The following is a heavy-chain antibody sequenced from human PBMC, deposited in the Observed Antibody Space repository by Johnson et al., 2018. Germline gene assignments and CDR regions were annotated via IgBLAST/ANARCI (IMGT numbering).Heavy chain of an antibody. CDR1: GFTFSNYW. V-gene: IGHV3-7*01. CDR2: IKKDGSEK. J-gene: IGHJ1*01. CDR3: VGGVGWILQH. Sequence: VQLVQSGGGLVPPGGSLRLSCAASGFTFSNYWMFWVRQAPGKGLEWVATIKKDGSEKFYVDSVKGRLTMSRDNAKNSLYLQMNSLRDEDTAVYYCVGGVGWILQHWGQGTLVSVSS. D-gene: IGHD1-26*01.